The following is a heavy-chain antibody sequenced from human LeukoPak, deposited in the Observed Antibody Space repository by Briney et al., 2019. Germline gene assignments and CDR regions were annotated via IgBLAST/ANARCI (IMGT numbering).Heavy chain of an antibody. Sequence: GGTLRLSCAAPGLTFNTFGMTWVRQAPGKGLEWVSAISGSAVITFYADSVKGRFTISRDNSKNTLYLQMNSLRAEDTAVYYCARDSDMTSIKGYNYYYYYMDVWGKGTTVTISS. J-gene: IGHJ6*03. CDR1: GLTFNTFG. V-gene: IGHV3-23*01. CDR3: ARDSDMTSIKGYNYYYYYMDV. CDR2: ISGSAVIT. D-gene: IGHD5-24*01.